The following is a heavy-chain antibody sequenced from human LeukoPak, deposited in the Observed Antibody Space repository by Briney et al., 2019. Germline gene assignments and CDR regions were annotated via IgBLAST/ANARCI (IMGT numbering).Heavy chain of an antibody. J-gene: IGHJ4*02. CDR1: GFPFSNYA. CDR3: AKVSMVRGVTVDYFDY. Sequence: GSLRLSCAASGFPFSNYAMSWVRQAPGKGLEWGSAISGSGGSTYYADSVKGRITISRDNSKNTLYLQMKSLRAEDTAVYYCAKVSMVRGVTVDYFDYWGQGTLVTVSS. CDR2: ISGSGGST. D-gene: IGHD3-10*01. V-gene: IGHV3-23*01.